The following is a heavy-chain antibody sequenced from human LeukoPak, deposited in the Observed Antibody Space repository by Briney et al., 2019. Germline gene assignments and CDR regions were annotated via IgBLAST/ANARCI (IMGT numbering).Heavy chain of an antibody. CDR3: ARARPYSSSWYYFDY. J-gene: IGHJ4*02. V-gene: IGHV4-30-4*08. CDR2: IYHSGIT. Sequence: SETLSLTCTVSGGSISSGDYYWSWIRQPPGKGLEWIGHIYHSGITYYNPSLKSRVTFLVDTSKNQFSLKVNSVTAADTAVYHCARARPYSSSWYYFDYWGQGTLVTVSS. CDR1: GGSISSGDYY. D-gene: IGHD6-13*01.